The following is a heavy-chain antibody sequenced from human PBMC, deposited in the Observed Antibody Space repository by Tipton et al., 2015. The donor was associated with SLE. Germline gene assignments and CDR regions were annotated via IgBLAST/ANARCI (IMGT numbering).Heavy chain of an antibody. CDR3: ARDIGGCSGGSCYLD. D-gene: IGHD2-15*01. V-gene: IGHV3-30*02. J-gene: IGHJ4*02. Sequence: SGFTFSNYGMHWLRQAPGKGLEWVTFIRYDGTTQHYADSVKGRFTISRDNSKNTLYLQMNSLRVEDTAMYYCARDIGGCSGGSCYLDWGQGTLVTVSS. CDR1: GFTFSNYG. CDR2: IRYDGTTQ.